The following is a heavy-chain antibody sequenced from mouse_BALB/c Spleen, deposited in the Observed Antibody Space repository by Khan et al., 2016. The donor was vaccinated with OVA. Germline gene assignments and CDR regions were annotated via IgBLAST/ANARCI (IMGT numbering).Heavy chain of an antibody. J-gene: IGHJ3*01. Sequence: QVQLQQSVPELVNPGASLKVSCKASGYTFTDYIIGWVKQSTRQGLEWIGDIFPGSGTPYYNEKFKDKSTLTADNSSNTAYMQLSSLTSEDSAVYFCARGGYSVFAYWGQGTLVTVSA. CDR3: ARGGYSVFAY. CDR2: IFPGSGTP. V-gene: IGHV1-77*01. D-gene: IGHD1-1*01. CDR1: GYTFTDYI.